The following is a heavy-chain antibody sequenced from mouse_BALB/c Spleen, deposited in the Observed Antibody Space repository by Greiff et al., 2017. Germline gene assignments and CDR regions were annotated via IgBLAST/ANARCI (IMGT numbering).Heavy chain of an antibody. J-gene: IGHJ2*01. CDR1: GFSLTSYG. CDR2: IWRGGST. V-gene: IGHV2-5-1*01. CDR3: AKNIYYGSSYDYFDY. D-gene: IGHD1-1*01. Sequence: VKLMESGPSLVQPSQSLSITCTVSGFSLTSYGVHWVRQSPGKGLEWLGVIWRGGSTDYNAAFMSRLSITKDNSKSQVFFKMNSLQADDTAIYYCAKNIYYGSSYDYFDYWGQGTTLTVSS.